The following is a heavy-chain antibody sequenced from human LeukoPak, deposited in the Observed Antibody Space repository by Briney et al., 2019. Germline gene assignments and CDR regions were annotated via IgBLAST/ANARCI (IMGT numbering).Heavy chain of an antibody. V-gene: IGHV3-23*01. CDR2: ISGSGSST. CDR1: GFTFSSYA. J-gene: IGHJ5*02. D-gene: IGHD3-22*01. CDR3: AKTRHDTSRLPFDP. Sequence: GGSLRLSCAASGFTFSSYAMSWVRQAPGKGLEWVSAISGSGSSTSYADSVKGRFTISRDNSKNTLYLQMNSLRADDTAVYYCAKTRHDTSRLPFDPWGQGTLVTVSS.